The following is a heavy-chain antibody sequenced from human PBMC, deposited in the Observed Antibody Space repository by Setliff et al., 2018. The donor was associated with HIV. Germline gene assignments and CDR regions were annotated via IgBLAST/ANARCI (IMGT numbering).Heavy chain of an antibody. CDR1: GYTFTGYP. CDR3: ARNQGDSSGWYAGDY. J-gene: IGHJ4*01. Sequence: GASVKVSCKAFGYTFTGYPMHWVRQAPGQGLEWMGVINTSGGSAGYAEKFRGRVTMTRDTSTSTVYMDLRNLRSEDTAVYYCARNQGDSSGWYAGDYWGHGTLVTVSS. D-gene: IGHD6-19*01. CDR2: INTSGGSA. V-gene: IGHV1-46*01.